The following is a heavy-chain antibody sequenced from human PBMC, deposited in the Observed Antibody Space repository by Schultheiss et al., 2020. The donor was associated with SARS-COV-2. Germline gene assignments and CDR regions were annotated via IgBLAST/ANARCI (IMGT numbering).Heavy chain of an antibody. J-gene: IGHJ4*02. CDR3: ARSYYDSSGSEGYFDY. D-gene: IGHD3-22*01. CDR2: INHSGST. CDR1: GGSFSGYY. Sequence: SETLSLTCAVSGGSFSGYYWSWIRQPPGKGLEWIGEINHSGSTNYNPSLKSRVTISVDTSKNQFSLKLSSVTAADTAVYYCARSYYDSSGSEGYFDYWGQGTLVTVSS. V-gene: IGHV4-34*01.